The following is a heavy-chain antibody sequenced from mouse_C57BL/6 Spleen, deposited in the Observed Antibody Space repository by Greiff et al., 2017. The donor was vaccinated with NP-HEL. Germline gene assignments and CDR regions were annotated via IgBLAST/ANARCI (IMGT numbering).Heavy chain of an antibody. CDR3: ARRSYYGSSYWYFDV. D-gene: IGHD1-1*01. Sequence: EVMLVESGGGLVKPGGSLKLSCAASGFTFSSYTMSWVRQTPEKRLEWVATISGGGGNTYYPDSVKGRFTISRDNAKNTLYLQMSRLRSEDTALYYCARRSYYGSSYWYFDVWGTGTTVTVSS. CDR2: ISGGGGNT. J-gene: IGHJ1*03. V-gene: IGHV5-9*01. CDR1: GFTFSSYT.